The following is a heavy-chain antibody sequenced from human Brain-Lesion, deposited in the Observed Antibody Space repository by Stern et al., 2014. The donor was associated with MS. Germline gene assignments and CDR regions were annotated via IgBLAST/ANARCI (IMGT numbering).Heavy chain of an antibody. D-gene: IGHD3-3*01. J-gene: IGHJ6*02. Sequence: VQLVESGAEVKKPGASVKVSCKTSGYIFTGYYIHWVRQAPGQGLEWMAWTNPNTGGQKYAQKFQGRVTMSRDTSISTAYVELSSLTSDDTAVYYCARDQRGITIFGVVTDYYYLGMDVWGQGTTVTVSS. CDR2: TNPNTGGQ. V-gene: IGHV1-2*02. CDR3: ARDQRGITIFGVVTDYYYLGMDV. CDR1: GYIFTGYY.